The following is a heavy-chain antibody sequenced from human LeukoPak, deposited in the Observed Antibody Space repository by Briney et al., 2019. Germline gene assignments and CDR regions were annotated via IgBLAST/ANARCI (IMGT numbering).Heavy chain of an antibody. CDR2: ISPSGAST. J-gene: IGHJ4*02. V-gene: IGHV1-46*01. D-gene: IGHD5-12*01. CDR3: EIYSGYDSY. CDR1: GYTFTSNY. Sequence: GASVKVSCKSFGYTFTSNYMHWVRQAPGQGPEWMGVISPSGASTTYAQTFQGRVTMTRNTSISTAYMELSSLRSEDTAVYYCEIYSGYDSYWGQGTLVTVSS.